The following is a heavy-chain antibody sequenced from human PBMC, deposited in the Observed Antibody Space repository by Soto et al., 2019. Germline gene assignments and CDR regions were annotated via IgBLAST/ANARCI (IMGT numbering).Heavy chain of an antibody. J-gene: IGHJ6*02. D-gene: IGHD4-17*01. CDR3: TTARLRFWVADYYGMDV. CDR2: IKSKTDGGTT. V-gene: IGHV3-15*01. Sequence: GGSLRLSCAASGFTFNTYGFNWVRQAPGKGLEWVGRIKSKTDGGTTDYAAPVKGRFTISRHDSENTLYLQMNSLKTEDTAVYYCTTARLRFWVADYYGMDVWGQGTTVTLTS. CDR1: GFTFNTYG.